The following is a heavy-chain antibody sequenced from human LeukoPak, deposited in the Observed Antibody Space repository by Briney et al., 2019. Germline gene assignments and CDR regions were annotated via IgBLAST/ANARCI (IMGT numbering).Heavy chain of an antibody. CDR1: GFTVSNNY. D-gene: IGHD3-22*01. CDR2: IYSGGST. CDR3: ARGLYSSGYYYDTFDI. V-gene: IGHV3-66*01. Sequence: GGSLRLSCAASGFTVSNNYMSWVRQAPGKGLEWVSLIYSGGSTHYTDSVKGRFNISRDNSKNTLYLQMNSLRAEDTAVYYCARGLYSSGYYYDTFDIWGQGTMVTVSS. J-gene: IGHJ3*02.